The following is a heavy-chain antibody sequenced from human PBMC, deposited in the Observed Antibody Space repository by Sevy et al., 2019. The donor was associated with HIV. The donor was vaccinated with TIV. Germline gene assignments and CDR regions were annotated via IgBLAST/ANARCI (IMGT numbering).Heavy chain of an antibody. CDR2: ISYDGSNK. D-gene: IGHD5-18*01. CDR1: GFTFSSYA. J-gene: IGHJ6*02. Sequence: GGYLRLSCAASGFTFSSYAMHWVRQAPGKGLEWVAVISYDGSNKYYADSVKGRFTISRDNSKNTLYLQMNSLRAEDTAVYYCARDPGDTAMVKVLYGMDVWGQGTTVTVSS. CDR3: ARDPGDTAMVKVLYGMDV. V-gene: IGHV3-30-3*01.